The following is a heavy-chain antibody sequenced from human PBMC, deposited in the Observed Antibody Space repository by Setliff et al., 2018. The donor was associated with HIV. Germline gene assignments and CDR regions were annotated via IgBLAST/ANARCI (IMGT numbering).Heavy chain of an antibody. CDR1: SYSISSGYY. CDR3: AREQFGGSYKSKVDY. J-gene: IGHJ4*02. CDR2: IYQSGST. Sequence: SETLSITCSVSSYSISSGYYWGWIRQPPGKGLEWIGNIYQSGSTFYNPSLKSRVTMSVDTSKNQFSLKLDSVTAADTAVYYCAREQFGGSYKSKVDYWGQGTLVTVSS. D-gene: IGHD1-26*01. V-gene: IGHV4-38-2*02.